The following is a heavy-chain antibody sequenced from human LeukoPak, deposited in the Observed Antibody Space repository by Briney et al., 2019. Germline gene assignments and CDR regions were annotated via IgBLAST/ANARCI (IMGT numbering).Heavy chain of an antibody. CDR1: GFTFSDYY. CDR3: ARGYYYDTSGYGSIFDY. Sequence: GGSLRLSCAASGFTFSDYYMSWIRQAPGKGLEWVSYISRSGNTIYYADSLKGRFTISRDNAKTSLYLQMNSLRAEDTAVYYCARGYYYDTSGYGSIFDYWGQGTLVTVSS. CDR2: ISRSGNTI. J-gene: IGHJ4*02. D-gene: IGHD3-22*01. V-gene: IGHV3-11*01.